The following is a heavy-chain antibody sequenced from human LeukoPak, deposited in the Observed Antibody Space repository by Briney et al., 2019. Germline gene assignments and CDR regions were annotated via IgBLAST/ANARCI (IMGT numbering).Heavy chain of an antibody. V-gene: IGHV4-59*08. CDR2: IYYSGST. J-gene: IGHJ6*03. CDR3: ARLHRSSGYYYPDMDV. CDR1: GGSISSYY. Sequence: PSETLSLTCTVSGGSISSYYWSWIRQPPGKGLEWTGYIYYSGSTNYNPSLKSRVTISVDTSKNQFSLKLSSVTAADTAVYYCARLHRSSGYYYPDMDVWGKGTTVTVSS. D-gene: IGHD3-22*01.